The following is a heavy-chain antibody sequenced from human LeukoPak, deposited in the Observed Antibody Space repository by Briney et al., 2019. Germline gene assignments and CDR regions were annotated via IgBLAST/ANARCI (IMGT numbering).Heavy chain of an antibody. V-gene: IGHV4-39*07. Sequence: LRLSCAASGFTFSSYEMNWVRQAPGKGLEWIGSIYYSGSTYYNPSLKSRVTISVDTSKNQFSLKLSSVTAADTAVYYCASSLDSSGYYYEGGAFDIWGQGTMVTVSS. D-gene: IGHD3-22*01. CDR2: IYYSGST. CDR3: ASSLDSSGYYYEGGAFDI. CDR1: GFTFSSYE. J-gene: IGHJ3*02.